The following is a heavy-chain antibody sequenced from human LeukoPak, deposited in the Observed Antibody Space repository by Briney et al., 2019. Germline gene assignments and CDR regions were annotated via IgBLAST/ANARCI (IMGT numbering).Heavy chain of an antibody. Sequence: SETLSLTCTVSGGSISSYYWSWIRQPPGKGLEWIGYIYYSGSTNYNPSLKSRVTISVDTSKNQFSLKLSSVTAADTAVYYCARARSPVNFDYWGQGTLVTVSS. CDR1: GGSISSYY. J-gene: IGHJ4*02. V-gene: IGHV4-59*01. CDR2: IYYSGST. CDR3: ARARSPVNFDY. D-gene: IGHD1-14*01.